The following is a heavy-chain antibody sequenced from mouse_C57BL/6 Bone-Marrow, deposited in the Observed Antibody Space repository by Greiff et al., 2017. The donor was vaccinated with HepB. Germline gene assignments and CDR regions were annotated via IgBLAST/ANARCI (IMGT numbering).Heavy chain of an antibody. CDR1: GYTFTDYE. J-gene: IGHJ4*01. CDR3: TRGDYGSSAWDY. Sequence: QVQLQQSGAELVRPGASVTLSCKASGYTFTDYEMHWVKQTPVHGLEWIGAIDPETGGTAYNQKFKGKAILTADKSSSTAYMELRSLTSEDSAVYYCTRGDYGSSAWDYWGQGTSATVSS. CDR2: IDPETGGT. V-gene: IGHV1-15*01. D-gene: IGHD1-1*01.